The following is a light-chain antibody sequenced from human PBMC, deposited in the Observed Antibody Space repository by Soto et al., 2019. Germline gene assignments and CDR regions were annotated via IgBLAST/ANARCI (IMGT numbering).Light chain of an antibody. CDR3: QQYGTSPWT. CDR2: GAR. Sequence: EIVMTQSPATLSVSPGERATLSCRASQSVSNNYLAWYQQKPGQAPRLLIYGARTRATGVPDRFSASGSGTDFSLTISRLEPEDFAVYYCQQYGTSPWTFGQGTKVDIK. V-gene: IGKV3-20*01. J-gene: IGKJ1*01. CDR1: QSVSNNY.